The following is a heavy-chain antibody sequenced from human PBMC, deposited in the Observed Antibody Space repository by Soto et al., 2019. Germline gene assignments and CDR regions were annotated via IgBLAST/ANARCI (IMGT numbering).Heavy chain of an antibody. D-gene: IGHD6-19*01. CDR2: IKQDGSQN. CDR3: ARDHINGWKFDY. J-gene: IGHJ4*02. CDR1: GITFSNYW. V-gene: IGHV3-7*01. Sequence: GSLILSCAASGITFSNYWMSWVLQAPGKGLEWVANIKQDGSQNYYVDSVKGRFTTSRDNTKNSFYLQMNSLRAEDTAVYYCARDHINGWKFDYWGRGTLVTVS.